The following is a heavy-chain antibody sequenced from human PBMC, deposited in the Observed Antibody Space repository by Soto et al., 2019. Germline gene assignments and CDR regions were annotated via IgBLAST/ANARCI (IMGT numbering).Heavy chain of an antibody. J-gene: IGHJ6*02. V-gene: IGHV3-30-3*01. Sequence: QVQLVESGGGVVQPGRSLRLSCAASGFTFSSYAMHWVRQAPGKGLEWVAVISYDGSNKYYADSVKGRFTISRDNSKNTLYLQMNSLRAEDTAVYYCARDVPNPPDYDFWSGVYYYGMDVWGQGTTVTVSS. CDR1: GFTFSSYA. D-gene: IGHD3-3*01. CDR2: ISYDGSNK. CDR3: ARDVPNPPDYDFWSGVYYYGMDV.